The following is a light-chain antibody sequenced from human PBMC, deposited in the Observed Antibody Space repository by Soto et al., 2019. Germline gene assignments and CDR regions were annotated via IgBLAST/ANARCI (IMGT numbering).Light chain of an antibody. CDR2: TNN. J-gene: IGLJ3*02. CDR3: AAWDGSLQTWV. CDR1: SSNIGSNI. Sequence: QSVLTQPPSASGTPGQRVTISCSGSSSNIGSNIVNWYQQLPGTAPKILIYTNNQRPSGVLDRFSDSKSGTSASLAISGLQSEDEADYYCAAWDGSLQTWVFGGGTKVTVL. V-gene: IGLV1-44*01.